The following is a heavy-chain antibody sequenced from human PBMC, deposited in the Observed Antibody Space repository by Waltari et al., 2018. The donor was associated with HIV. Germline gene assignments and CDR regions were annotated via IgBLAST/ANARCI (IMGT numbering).Heavy chain of an antibody. CDR3: ARSAGHAHLWAHYGDY. CDR1: GESLSDYH. D-gene: IGHD3-16*01. CDR2: ISDVGST. V-gene: IGHV4-34*01. J-gene: IGHJ4*02. Sequence: HVQLEPWGTGLLKPSQTLSLTCAVYGESLSDYHREPYQSSTDYSWSMVAKLKLKGKGLEGMGEISDVGSTNYNHSLKSPVYITIETSKKQFSLKLRSVTAADTAIYYCARSAGHAHLWAHYGDYWGQGKLVTVSS.